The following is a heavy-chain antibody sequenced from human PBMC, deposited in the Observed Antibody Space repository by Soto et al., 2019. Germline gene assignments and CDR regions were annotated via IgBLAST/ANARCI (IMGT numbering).Heavy chain of an antibody. CDR1: GFTFSSYA. CDR3: ARGPLGLRLGELALIDY. D-gene: IGHD3-16*02. V-gene: IGHV3-30-3*01. CDR2: ISYDGSNK. J-gene: IGHJ4*02. Sequence: QVQLVESGGGVVQPGRSLRLSCAASGFTFSSYAMHWVRQAPGKGLEWVAVISYDGSNKYYADSVKGRFTISRDNSKNELYLHMNSLRAEGTGVYYCARGPLGLRLGELALIDYWGQGNLVTVSS.